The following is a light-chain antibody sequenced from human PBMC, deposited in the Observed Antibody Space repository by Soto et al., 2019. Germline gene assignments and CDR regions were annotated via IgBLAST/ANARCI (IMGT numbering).Light chain of an antibody. CDR1: QSISRS. CDR3: PQYNSWPPGT. Sequence: EIPLTQTRAILSVYTVERSTLSCRPSQSISRSLAWYQQKPGQAPRLLISDASTRATGIPARFSGSGSGTEFTLTISSLQSEDFALYYCPQYNSWPPGTLGQGTKVDIK. V-gene: IGKV3-15*01. CDR2: DAS. J-gene: IGKJ2*01.